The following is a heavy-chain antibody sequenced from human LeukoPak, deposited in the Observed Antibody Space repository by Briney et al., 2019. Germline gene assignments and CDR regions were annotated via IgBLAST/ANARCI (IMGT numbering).Heavy chain of an antibody. CDR1: GYTFTSYY. CDR2: INPSGGST. Sequence: GASVKVSFKASGYTFTSYYMHWVRQAPGQGLEWMGIINPSGGSTSYAQKFQGRVTMTRDTSTSTVYMELSSLRSEDTAVYYCARSSGSYYLDYWGQGTLVTVSS. CDR3: ARSSGSYYLDY. V-gene: IGHV1-46*01. D-gene: IGHD1-26*01. J-gene: IGHJ4*02.